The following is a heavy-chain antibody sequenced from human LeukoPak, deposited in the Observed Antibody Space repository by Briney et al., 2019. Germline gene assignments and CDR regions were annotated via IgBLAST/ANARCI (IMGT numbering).Heavy chain of an antibody. CDR1: GFAFRSYT. Sequence: GGSLRLSCAASGFAFRSYTMNWVRQAPGKGLEWVSSISSSSSYIYYADSVKGRFTISRDNAKNSLYLQMNSLRAEDTAVYYCARGDDADYAIDYWGRGTLVTVSS. CDR2: ISSSSSYI. CDR3: ARGDDADYAIDY. D-gene: IGHD4-17*01. V-gene: IGHV3-21*01. J-gene: IGHJ4*02.